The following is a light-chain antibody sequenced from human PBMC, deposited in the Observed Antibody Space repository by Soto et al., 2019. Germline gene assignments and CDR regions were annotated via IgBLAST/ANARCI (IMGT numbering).Light chain of an antibody. V-gene: IGKV3-20*01. CDR2: GAS. CDR3: QHYDSLS. J-gene: IGKJ5*01. Sequence: EIVLSQSPGTLSLSPGERATLSCRASQSVRSSYLAWYQQKPGQAPRLLIYGASSRATGIPDRFTGSGSGTDFTLTISRLEPEDSAVYYCQHYDSLSFGQGTDWRL. CDR1: QSVRSSY.